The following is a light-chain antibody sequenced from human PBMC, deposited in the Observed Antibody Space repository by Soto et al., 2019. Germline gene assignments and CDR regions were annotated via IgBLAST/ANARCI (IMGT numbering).Light chain of an antibody. Sequence: QSVLAQPPSASGTPVQRVTISCSGSSSNIGNDNNVNWYQELPGTAPKVLIYNNNQRPSGVPDRFSGSKSGTSASLAISGLQSEDEADYYCAAWDDRLNGFVFGTGTNVTVL. CDR3: AAWDDRLNGFV. CDR2: NNN. V-gene: IGLV1-44*01. CDR1: SSNIGNDNN. J-gene: IGLJ1*01.